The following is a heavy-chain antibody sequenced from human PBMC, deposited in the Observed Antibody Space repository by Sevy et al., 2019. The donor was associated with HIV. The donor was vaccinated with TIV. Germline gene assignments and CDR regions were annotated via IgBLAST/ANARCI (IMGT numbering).Heavy chain of an antibody. CDR2: ISTRSTYT. D-gene: IGHD6-19*01. CDR3: ARVRYDSALYYFDY. J-gene: IGHJ4*02. V-gene: IGHV3-11*06. CDR1: GFIFSDYY. Sequence: GGSLRLSCAASGFIFSDYYMSWIRQAPGKGLDWLSYISTRSTYTNYADSVKGRFTISRDNAKNSLYLQMNSLRVEDTAVYYCARVRYDSALYYFDYWGQGTLVTVSS.